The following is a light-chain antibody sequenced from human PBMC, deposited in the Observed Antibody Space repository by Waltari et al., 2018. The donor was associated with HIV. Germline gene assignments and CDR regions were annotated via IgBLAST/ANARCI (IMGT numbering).Light chain of an antibody. CDR3: HQYGSSPRT. Sequence: EIVLTQSPGTLSLSPGERATPSCRASQSVSSSYLAWYQQKPGQAPRLLIYGASSRTTGIPDRFSGSGSGTDFTLTISRLEPEDFAVYYCHQYGSSPRTFGGGTKVESK. CDR2: GAS. V-gene: IGKV3-20*01. J-gene: IGKJ4*01. CDR1: QSVSSSY.